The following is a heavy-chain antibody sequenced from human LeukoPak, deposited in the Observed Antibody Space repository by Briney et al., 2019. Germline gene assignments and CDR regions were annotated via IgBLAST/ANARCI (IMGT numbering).Heavy chain of an antibody. CDR1: GYIFTTYT. CDR3: ARDRDFLSGNYRRDFDY. D-gene: IGHD3-3*01. V-gene: IGHV7-4-1*02. J-gene: IGHJ4*02. Sequence: ASVKVSCKASGYIFTTYTINWVRRAPGQGLEWMGWINTNTGNPTYAQGFAGRFVFSLDTSVTTAYLQINSLKAEDTAVYYCARDRDFLSGNYRRDFDYWGQGTLVTVSP. CDR2: INTNTGNP.